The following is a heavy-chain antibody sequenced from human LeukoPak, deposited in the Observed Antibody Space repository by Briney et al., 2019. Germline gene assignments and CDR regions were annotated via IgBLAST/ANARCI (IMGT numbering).Heavy chain of an antibody. CDR1: ESRFTRYW. CDR2: IYPGDSDT. Sequence: GGSLKISCKGSESRFTRYWIGWVRQVPGKGLEWMGIIYPGDSDTRYSPSFQGQVTISADKSISTAYLQWSSLKASDTAMYYCARHGRSGSYPDWFGPWGQGTLVTVSS. J-gene: IGHJ5*02. V-gene: IGHV5-51*01. CDR3: ARHGRSGSYPDWFGP. D-gene: IGHD3-10*01.